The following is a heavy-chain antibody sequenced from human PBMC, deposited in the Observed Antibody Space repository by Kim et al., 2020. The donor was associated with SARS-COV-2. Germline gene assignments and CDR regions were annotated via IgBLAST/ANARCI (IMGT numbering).Heavy chain of an antibody. CDR2: IYYSGST. V-gene: IGHV4-59*13. Sequence: SETLSLTCTVSGGSISSYYWSWIRQPPGKGLEWIGYIYYSGSTNYNPSLKSRVTISVDTSKNQFSLKLSSVTAADTAVYYCARVIAEYSSSWYGWFDPWGQGTLVTVSS. CDR3: ARVIAEYSSSWYGWFDP. D-gene: IGHD6-13*01. CDR1: GGSISSYY. J-gene: IGHJ5*02.